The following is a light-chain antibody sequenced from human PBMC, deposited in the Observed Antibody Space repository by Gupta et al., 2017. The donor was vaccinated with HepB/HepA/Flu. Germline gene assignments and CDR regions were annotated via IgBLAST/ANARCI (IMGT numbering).Light chain of an antibody. CDR3: QQRYSTLLGYT. J-gene: IGKJ2*01. V-gene: IGKV1-39*01. Sequence: DIQMTQSPSSLSASVGDRVTITCRASQSISSYLNWYQQKPGKAPKLLIYAASSLQSGVPSRFSGSGAGTDFTLTISSLQPEDFATYYCQQRYSTLLGYTFGQGTKLEIK. CDR1: QSISSY. CDR2: AAS.